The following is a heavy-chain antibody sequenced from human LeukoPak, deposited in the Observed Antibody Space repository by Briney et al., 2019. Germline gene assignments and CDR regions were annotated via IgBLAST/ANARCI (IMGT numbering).Heavy chain of an antibody. CDR3: ARVTMKMYYFDY. Sequence: ASVKVSCKASGYTFTSYGISWVRQAPGQGLEWMGWISTYNDNTHYAQKFQGRVTMTTDTSTNTAYMELSRLRSDDTAVYYCARVTMKMYYFDYWGQGTLVTVSS. V-gene: IGHV1-18*01. D-gene: IGHD3-22*01. CDR1: GYTFTSYG. J-gene: IGHJ4*02. CDR2: ISTYNDNT.